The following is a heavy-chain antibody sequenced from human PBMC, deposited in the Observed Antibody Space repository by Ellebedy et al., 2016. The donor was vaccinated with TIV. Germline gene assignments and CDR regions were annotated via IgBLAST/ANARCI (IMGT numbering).Heavy chain of an antibody. V-gene: IGHV3-53*01. Sequence: GESLKISRAASGLTVSSSYMSWVRQAPGKGLEWVSVIYSGGNTYFADSVKGRFTISRDDSENTLYLQMNSLRAEDTAVYYCATCSGGSCYLSYFDSWGRGTLVTVSS. D-gene: IGHD2-15*01. CDR3: ATCSGGSCYLSYFDS. J-gene: IGHJ4*02. CDR1: GLTVSSSY. CDR2: IYSGGNT.